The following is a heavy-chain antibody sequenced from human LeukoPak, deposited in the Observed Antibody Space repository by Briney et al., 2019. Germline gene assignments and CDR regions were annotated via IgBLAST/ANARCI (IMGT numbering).Heavy chain of an antibody. CDR2: ISSSGGTI. CDR3: ARGDYYDSSAYSEYFQH. J-gene: IGHJ1*01. V-gene: IGHV3-48*03. CDR1: GFTFSNHE. D-gene: IGHD3-22*01. Sequence: QPGGSLRLSCAASGFTFSNHEMNWVRQAPGKGLEWLSYISSSGGTIDYADSVRGRFTISRDNAKNTLYLQLNSLRAEDTAVYYCARGDYYDSSAYSEYFQHWGQGTLVTVSS.